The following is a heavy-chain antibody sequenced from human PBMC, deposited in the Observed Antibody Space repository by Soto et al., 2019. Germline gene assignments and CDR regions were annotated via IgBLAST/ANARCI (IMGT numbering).Heavy chain of an antibody. V-gene: IGHV1-69*08. CDR1: GGTFSTYT. CDR3: AGDPDSHYNDSHASSYP. D-gene: IGHD4-4*01. J-gene: IGHJ5*02. Sequence: QVQLVQSGAEVKKPGSSVKVSCKASGGTFSTYTITWVRQAPGQGLEWMGRIIPIIGIINYAQKFQGRVTISADXXXGXXYMELTGLRSDDTAVYYCAGDPDSHYNDSHASSYPWGQGTLVPVSS. CDR2: IIPIIGII.